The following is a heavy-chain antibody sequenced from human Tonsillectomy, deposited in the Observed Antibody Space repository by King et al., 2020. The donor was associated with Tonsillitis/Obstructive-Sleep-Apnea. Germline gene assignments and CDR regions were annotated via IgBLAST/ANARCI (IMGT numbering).Heavy chain of an antibody. J-gene: IGHJ3*02. CDR1: GFTFSNYA. V-gene: IGHV3-23*04. D-gene: IGHD3-22*01. CDR3: AKGDYDSSGWGAFDI. Sequence: VQLVESGGGLVQPGGSLRLSCAASGFTFSNYAMSWVRQAPGKGLEWVSTISCSGGSTFYAVSVKGRFTIFRDNSKNTLYVQMNSLRAEDTAVYYCAKGDYDSSGWGAFDIWGQGTMVTVSS. CDR2: ISCSGGST.